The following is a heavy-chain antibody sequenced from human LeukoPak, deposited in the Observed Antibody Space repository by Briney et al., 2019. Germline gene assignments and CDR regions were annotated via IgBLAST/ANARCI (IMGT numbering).Heavy chain of an antibody. J-gene: IGHJ4*02. V-gene: IGHV3-66*04. D-gene: IGHD4-23*01. CDR2: IYSGGST. Sequence: GGSLRLSCAASGFTVSSNYMSWVRQAPGKGLEWVSVIYSGGSTYYADSVKGRFTISRDNSKNTLYLQMNSLRAEDTAVYYCASHDYGGNSAFDYWGQGTLVTVSS. CDR1: GFTVSSNY. CDR3: ASHDYGGNSAFDY.